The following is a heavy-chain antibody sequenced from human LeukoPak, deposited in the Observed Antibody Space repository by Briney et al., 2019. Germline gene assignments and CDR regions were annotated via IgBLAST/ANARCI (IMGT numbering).Heavy chain of an antibody. CDR2: ISSRSSYT. V-gene: IGHV3-11*03. CDR1: GFTFSDYY. Sequence: GGSLRLSCAASGFTFSDYYMSWIRQAPGKGLEWVSYISSRSSYTTYADSVKGRFTISRDNADNSLFLQMNSLRAEDTAVYYCAKSLHWDWYYFDYWGQGTLVTVSS. CDR3: AKSLHWDWYYFDY. J-gene: IGHJ4*02. D-gene: IGHD3/OR15-3a*01.